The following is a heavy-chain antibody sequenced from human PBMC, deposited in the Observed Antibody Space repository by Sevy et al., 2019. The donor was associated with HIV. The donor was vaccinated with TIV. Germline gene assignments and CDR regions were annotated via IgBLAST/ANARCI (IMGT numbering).Heavy chain of an antibody. CDR1: GFRFGSQA. Sequence: GGSLRLSCVGSGFRFGSQAMSWVRQAPGKGLEWVSGMSGRGDSRGYAHSVKGRFTISRDNSKNTVYLQMNSLTAEDTALYYCAKDVPDQSWYDDFWSGSPCFDYWGREILVTVSS. V-gene: IGHV3-23*01. CDR2: MSGRGDSR. CDR3: AKDVPDQSWYDDFWSGSPCFDY. J-gene: IGHJ4*01. D-gene: IGHD3-3*01.